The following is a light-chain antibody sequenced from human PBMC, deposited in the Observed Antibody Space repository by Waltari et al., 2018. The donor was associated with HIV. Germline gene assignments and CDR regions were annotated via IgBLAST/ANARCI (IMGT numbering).Light chain of an antibody. V-gene: IGLV2-8*01. CDR2: EVN. CDR1: SSDVGGYDY. CDR3: SSYAGRNTLL. J-gene: IGLJ2*01. Sequence: QSALTQPPSASGSPGQSVTLPCTGTSSDVGGYDYVSWYQQHPGKAPKLMISEVNQRPSGVPDRFSGSRSGNTASLTVSGLQAEDEAHYYCSSYAGRNTLLFGGGTKLTVL.